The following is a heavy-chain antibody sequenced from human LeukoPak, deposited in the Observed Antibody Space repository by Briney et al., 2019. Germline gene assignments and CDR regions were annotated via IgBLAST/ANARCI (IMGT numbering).Heavy chain of an antibody. V-gene: IGHV4-34*01. Sequence: PSETLSLTCAFYGGSFSDYYWSWIRQPPGKGLEWIGEINHSGRTNYNPSLKNRVTISVDTSKNQSSLKLSSVTAADTAVYYCAREDPLVAARGLDYWGQGTLVTVSS. J-gene: IGHJ4*02. CDR1: GGSFSDYY. CDR3: AREDPLVAARGLDY. D-gene: IGHD2-15*01. CDR2: INHSGRT.